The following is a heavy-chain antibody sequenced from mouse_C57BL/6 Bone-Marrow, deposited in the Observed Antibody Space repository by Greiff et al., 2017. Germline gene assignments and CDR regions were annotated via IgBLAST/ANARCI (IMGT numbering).Heavy chain of an antibody. V-gene: IGHV1-69*01. CDR1: GYTFTSYW. CDR3: ARSSHRGVDY. CDR2: IDPSDSYT. D-gene: IGHD6-1*01. Sequence: QVQLQQSGAELVMPGASVKLSCKASGYTFTSYWMPWVQQRPGQGLEWIGEIDPSDSYTNYNQKFKGKSTLTVDKSSSTAYMQLMSLTCEDSAVYYCARSSHRGVDYWGQGTPVTVSA. J-gene: IGHJ3*01.